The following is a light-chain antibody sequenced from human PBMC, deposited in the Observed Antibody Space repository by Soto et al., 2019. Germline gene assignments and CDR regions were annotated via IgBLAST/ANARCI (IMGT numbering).Light chain of an antibody. CDR2: AAS. CDR3: LQDYNYPWT. CDR1: XGIRND. J-gene: IGKJ1*01. V-gene: IGKV1-6*01. Sequence: AIQMTQSPSSLSASVGDRVAITCRAXXGIRNDLGWYQQKPGKAPKLLIYAASSLQSGVPSRFSGSGSGTDFTLTISSLQPEDFATYYCLQDYNYPWTFGQGTKVEIK.